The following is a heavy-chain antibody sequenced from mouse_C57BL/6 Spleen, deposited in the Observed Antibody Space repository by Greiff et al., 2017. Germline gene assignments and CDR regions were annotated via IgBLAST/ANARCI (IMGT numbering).Heavy chain of an antibody. J-gene: IGHJ4*01. CDR3: ARGRDYAMDY. CDR1: GYTFTSYW. CDR2: IDPSDSHT. V-gene: IGHV1-69*01. Sequence: QVQLQQPGAELVMPGASVKLSCKASGYTFTSYWMHWVKQRPGQGLEWIGEIDPSDSHTNYNQKFKGKSTLTVDKSYSTASMQLSSLTSEDSAVYYCARGRDYAMDYWGQGTSVTVSS.